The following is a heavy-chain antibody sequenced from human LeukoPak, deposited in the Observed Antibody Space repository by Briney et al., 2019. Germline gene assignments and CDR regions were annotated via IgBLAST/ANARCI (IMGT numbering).Heavy chain of an antibody. V-gene: IGHV3-30*03. J-gene: IGHJ5*02. Sequence: PGGSLRLACAASGFTFSSHGMSWVRQAPGKGLEWVAVITYDGSNQYYADSVKGRFTISRDNSKSTLFLQMNSLRVEDTAAYFCARESGRGGYDIGLWGQGTLVTVSS. CDR3: ARESGRGGYDIGL. CDR1: GFTFSSHG. CDR2: ITYDGSNQ. D-gene: IGHD3-9*01.